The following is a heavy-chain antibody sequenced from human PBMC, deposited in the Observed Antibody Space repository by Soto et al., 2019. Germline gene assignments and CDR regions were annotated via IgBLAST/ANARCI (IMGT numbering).Heavy chain of an antibody. D-gene: IGHD1-1*01. J-gene: IGHJ4*02. Sequence: KGLELITAISVSGSSIYYANCVQGRISISRDNSKNTLYLQMNSLRAEDTAVYYCSKARDVNGWNHGLFDYWGQG. CDR2: ISVSGSSI. V-gene: IGHV3-23*01. CDR3: SKARDVNGWNHGLFDY.